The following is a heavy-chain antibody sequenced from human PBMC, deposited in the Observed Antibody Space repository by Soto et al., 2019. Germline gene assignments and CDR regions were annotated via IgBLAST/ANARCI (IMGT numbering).Heavy chain of an antibody. V-gene: IGHV1-2*04. Sequence: ASVKVSCKASGYTFTGYYMHWVRQAPGQGLEWMGWINPNSGGTNYAQKFQGWVTMTRDTSISTAYMELSRLRSDDTAVYYCARARPFKQLGGYYYYGMDVWGQGTTVTVFS. CDR1: GYTFTGYY. J-gene: IGHJ6*02. D-gene: IGHD6-6*01. CDR3: ARARPFKQLGGYYYYGMDV. CDR2: INPNSGGT.